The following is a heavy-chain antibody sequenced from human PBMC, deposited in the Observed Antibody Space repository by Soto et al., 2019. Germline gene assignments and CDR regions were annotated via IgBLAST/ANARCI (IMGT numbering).Heavy chain of an antibody. CDR2: IYYSGST. V-gene: IGHV4-39*01. Sequence: QLQLQESGPGLVKPSETLSLTCTVSGGSISSSSYYWGWIRQPPGKGLEWIGSIYYSGSTYYNPSLKSRVTISVDTSKNQFSLKLSSVTAADTAVYYCARGLRDSSGYLDYWGQGTLVTVSS. J-gene: IGHJ4*02. CDR3: ARGLRDSSGYLDY. D-gene: IGHD3-22*01. CDR1: GGSISSSSYY.